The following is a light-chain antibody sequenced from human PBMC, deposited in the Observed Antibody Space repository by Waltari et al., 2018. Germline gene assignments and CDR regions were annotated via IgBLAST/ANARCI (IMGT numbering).Light chain of an antibody. J-gene: IGKJ2*01. CDR3: EQYHSFPYT. Sequence: DIVMNQSPDSLAVSLGERATINCKSGQSVLYSYNNKDYLAWYQQKPGQPPKLIVYWASSRGSGVPDRVSGSGSGTDFTLTISSLQAEDVAVYYCEQYHSFPYTFGQGTKLEIK. CDR1: QSVLYSYNNKDY. V-gene: IGKV4-1*01. CDR2: WAS.